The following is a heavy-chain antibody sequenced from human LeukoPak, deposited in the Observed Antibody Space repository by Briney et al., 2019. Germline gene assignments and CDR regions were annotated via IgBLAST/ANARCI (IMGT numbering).Heavy chain of an antibody. D-gene: IGHD3-22*01. V-gene: IGHV1-2*06. CDR2: INPNSGGT. CDR1: GYTFTGYY. Sequence: ASVKVSCKASGYTFTGYYIHWVRQAPGQGLEWMGRINPNSGGTNYAQMFQGRVTMTRDTSISTAYMELSRLRSDDTAVYYCARGYYDSSGYYSIDYWGQGTLVTVSS. CDR3: ARGYYDSSGYYSIDY. J-gene: IGHJ4*02.